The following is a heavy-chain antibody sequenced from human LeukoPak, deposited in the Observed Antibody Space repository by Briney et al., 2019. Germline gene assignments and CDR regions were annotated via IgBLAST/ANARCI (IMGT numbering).Heavy chain of an antibody. V-gene: IGHV5-51*01. D-gene: IGHD2-2*01. CDR2: IYPGDSDT. CDR1: GTDFSTYW. Sequence: GESLKISCQVSGTDFSTYWVAWVRQMPGKGLEWLGVIYPGDSDTRYSPSSEGQVTISVDKSISTAYLQWSSLKATDSAVYYCARPHSTSRYVCDYWGQGTLVTVSS. J-gene: IGHJ4*02. CDR3: ARPHSTSRYVCDY.